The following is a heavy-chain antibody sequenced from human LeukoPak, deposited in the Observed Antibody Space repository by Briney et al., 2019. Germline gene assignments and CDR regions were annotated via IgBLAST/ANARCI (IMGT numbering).Heavy chain of an antibody. CDR1: GFTFSSYS. CDR2: IQYDGSTK. V-gene: IGHV3-30*02. J-gene: IGHJ4*02. D-gene: IGHD3-22*01. CDR3: ARDADYYDSSGYYFDY. Sequence: GGSLRLSCAASGFTFSSYSMNWARQAPGKGLEWVTFIQYDGSTKYYADSVKGRFTISRDTSKNSLYLQMNSLRAEDTAVYYCARDADYYDSSGYYFDYWGQGTLVTVSS.